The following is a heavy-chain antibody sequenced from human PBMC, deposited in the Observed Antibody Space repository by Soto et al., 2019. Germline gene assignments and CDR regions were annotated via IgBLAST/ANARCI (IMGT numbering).Heavy chain of an antibody. CDR1: QFNSTMYS. CDR3: ARESEDLTSNFDY. V-gene: IGHV3-21*06. J-gene: IGHJ4*02. Sequence: RASLVLCCVASQFNSTMYSMNWVRQAPGKRLEWVSCISSTTNYIYYGDSRKGRFTLSRDNAKNSLYLEMNSLRAEDTAVYYGARESEDLTSNFDYWGQGTMVTVSS. CDR2: ISSTTNYI.